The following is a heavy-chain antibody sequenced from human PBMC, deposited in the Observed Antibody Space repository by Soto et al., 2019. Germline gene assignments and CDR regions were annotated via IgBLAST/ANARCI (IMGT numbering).Heavy chain of an antibody. CDR2: IGTTSTYT. CDR3: ARDDGLSSTNVKAFDI. D-gene: IGHD2-2*01. CDR1: GFTFSRYY. J-gene: IGHJ3*02. Sequence: ELQLVESGGGLVEPGESLRLSCAASGFTFSRYYMNWVRQAPGKGLEWVSSIGTTSTYTHYADSLKGRFTISRDNAKKLLYLQMDSLRAEDTAVYYCARDDGLSSTNVKAFDIWGQGTKVTVSS. V-gene: IGHV3-21*01.